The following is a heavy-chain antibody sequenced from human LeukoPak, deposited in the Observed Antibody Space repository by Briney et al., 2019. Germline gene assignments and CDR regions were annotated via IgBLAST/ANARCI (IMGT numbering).Heavy chain of an antibody. D-gene: IGHD5/OR15-5a*01. CDR1: GFTFSSYA. Sequence: GGSLRLSCAASGFTFSSYAMSWVRQAPGKGLEWVSAISGSGGSTYYADSVKGRFTISRDNSKNTLYLQMNSLRAEDTAVYYCAKGKSVYYYYGMDVWGQGTTVTVSS. CDR2: ISGSGGST. J-gene: IGHJ6*02. CDR3: AKGKSVYYYYGMDV. V-gene: IGHV3-23*01.